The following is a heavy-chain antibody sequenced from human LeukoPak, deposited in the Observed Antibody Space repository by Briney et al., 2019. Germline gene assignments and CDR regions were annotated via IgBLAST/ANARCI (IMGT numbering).Heavy chain of an antibody. D-gene: IGHD1-26*01. CDR2: INPNSGGT. J-gene: IGHJ3*02. V-gene: IGHV1-2*04. CDR1: GYTFTGYY. Sequence: ASVKVSCKASGYTFTGYYMHWVRQAPGQGLEWMGWINPNSGGTNYAQKFQGWVTMTRDTSISTAYMELSRLRSDDTAVYYCAREGVGEPDAFDIWGQGTMVTVSS. CDR3: AREGVGEPDAFDI.